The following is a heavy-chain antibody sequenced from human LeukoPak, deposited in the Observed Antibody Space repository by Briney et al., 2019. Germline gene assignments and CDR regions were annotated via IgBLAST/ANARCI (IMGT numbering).Heavy chain of an antibody. CDR1: GFTFSSCS. V-gene: IGHV3-21*01. CDR2: ISSSSSYI. J-gene: IGHJ4*02. Sequence: PGGSLRLSCAASGFTFSSCSMNWVRQGPGKGLEWVSSISSSSSYIYYADSVKGRFTISRDNAKNSLYLQMNSLRAEDTAVYYCARDSTFAVATFDYWGQGTLVTVSS. D-gene: IGHD2/OR15-2a*01. CDR3: ARDSTFAVATFDY.